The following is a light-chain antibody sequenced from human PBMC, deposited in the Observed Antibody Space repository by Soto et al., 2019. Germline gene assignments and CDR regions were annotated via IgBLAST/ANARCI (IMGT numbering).Light chain of an antibody. J-gene: IGKJ4*01. CDR3: QQYYSTPLT. CDR1: QSVLYSSSNKNY. V-gene: IGKV4-1*01. CDR2: WAS. Sequence: DIVMTQSPDSLAVSLGERATINCKSSQSVLYSSSNKNYLAWYQQKPGQPPKLLIYWASTRESGVPDRFSGSGSGTDFTLTISSLQAEDVAEYYCQQYYSTPLTFGGGTKVEIK.